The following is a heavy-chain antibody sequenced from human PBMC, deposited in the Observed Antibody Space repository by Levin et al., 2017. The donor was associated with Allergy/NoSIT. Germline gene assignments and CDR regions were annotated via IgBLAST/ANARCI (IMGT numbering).Heavy chain of an antibody. CDR3: ALVNTAAAAY. J-gene: IGHJ4*02. CDR2: ISHSGST. CDR1: VGSFSGHY. D-gene: IGHD6-13*01. Sequence: SQTLSLTCGVYVGSFSGHYCTWIRQPPGKGLEWIGEISHSGSTNYNPSLKSRVTISVDTSKNHFSLKLSSVTAADTAVYYCALVNTAAAAYWGQGTLVTVSS. V-gene: IGHV4-34*01.